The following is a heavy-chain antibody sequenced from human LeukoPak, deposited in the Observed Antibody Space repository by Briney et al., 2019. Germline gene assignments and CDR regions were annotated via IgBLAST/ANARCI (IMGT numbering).Heavy chain of an antibody. Sequence: SETLSLTCAVYGESLNSYYWSWVRQPPGEGLEWIGGIYESGTTKYNPSLKSRVAISMVPSKQQFSLRLSPVTAADTAVYYCARGAWATRLASWGLGTPVIVSS. D-gene: IGHD2-15*01. CDR2: IYESGTT. CDR1: GESLNSYY. J-gene: IGHJ4*02. CDR3: ARGAWATRLAS. V-gene: IGHV4-34*01.